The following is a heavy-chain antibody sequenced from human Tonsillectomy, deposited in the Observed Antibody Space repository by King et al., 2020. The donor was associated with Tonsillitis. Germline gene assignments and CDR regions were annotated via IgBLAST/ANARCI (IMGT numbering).Heavy chain of an antibody. CDR1: GYSFRSNW. CDR3: ARHSSRGGSGTYYLLHYYDMDV. D-gene: IGHD3-10*01. Sequence: QLVQSGAEVKKPGESLRISCKGSGYSFRSNWISWVRQMPGKGLEWMGKIDPSDSYSNYSPSFQGHVTISVDKSISTAYLQWSSLKASDTAIYYCARHSSRGGSGTYYLLHYYDMDVWGKGTTVTVS. V-gene: IGHV5-10-1*01. CDR2: IDPSDSYS. J-gene: IGHJ6*03.